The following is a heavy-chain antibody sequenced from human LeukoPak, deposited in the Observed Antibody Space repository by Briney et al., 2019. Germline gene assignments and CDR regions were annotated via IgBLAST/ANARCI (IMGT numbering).Heavy chain of an antibody. CDR2: IYHSGST. V-gene: IGHV4-39*07. J-gene: IGHJ4*02. CDR3: ARGSVGATDFDY. CDR1: GGSISSSSYY. D-gene: IGHD1-26*01. Sequence: SETLSLACTVPGGSISSSSYYWGWIRQPPGKGLEWIGYIYHSGSTYYNPSLKSRVTISVDRSKNQFSLKLSSVTAADTAVYYCARGSVGATDFDYWGQGTLVTVSS.